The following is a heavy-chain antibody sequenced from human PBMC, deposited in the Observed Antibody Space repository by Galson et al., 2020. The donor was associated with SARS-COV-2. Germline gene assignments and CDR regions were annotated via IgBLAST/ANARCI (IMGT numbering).Heavy chain of an antibody. CDR3: ARGGFKVPNNRIAAAGAKYYYYYYMDV. CDR1: GGTFSSYA. J-gene: IGHJ6*03. V-gene: IGHV1-69*13. D-gene: IGHD6-13*01. CDR2: IIPIFGTA. Sequence: SEKVSCQASGGTFSSYALSWVRQAPGQGLEWMGGIIPIFGTANYAQKFQGRVTITADDSTSTAYMELSSRRSEDTAVYYCARGGFKVPNNRIAAAGAKYYYYYYMDVWGKGTTVTVSS.